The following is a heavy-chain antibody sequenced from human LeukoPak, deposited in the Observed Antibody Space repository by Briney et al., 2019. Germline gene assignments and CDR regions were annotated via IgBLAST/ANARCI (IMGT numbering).Heavy chain of an antibody. J-gene: IGHJ4*02. CDR1: GGSISSYY. V-gene: IGHV4-59*08. Sequence: KPSETLSLTCTVSGGSISSYYWSWIRQPPGKGLEWIGNISYSGNTNYNPSLKSRVTISVDTSKNQFSLKLTSVTAADTAVYYCARQGGYIAPLALWGQGTLVTVSA. CDR2: ISYSGNT. D-gene: IGHD6-13*01. CDR3: ARQGGYIAPLAL.